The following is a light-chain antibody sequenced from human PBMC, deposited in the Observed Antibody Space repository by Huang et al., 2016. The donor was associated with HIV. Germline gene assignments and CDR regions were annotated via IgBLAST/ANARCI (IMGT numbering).Light chain of an antibody. V-gene: IGKV3-11*01. Sequence: DIVLTQSPATLSLSPGDRATLSCRASQSVSSYLAWYQQKPGQAPRLLIYDASNRATGIPARFSGSGSGTDFTLTISSLEPEDFAVYYCQQRSNSYTFGQGTKLEIK. CDR2: DAS. CDR1: QSVSSY. J-gene: IGKJ2*01. CDR3: QQRSNSYT.